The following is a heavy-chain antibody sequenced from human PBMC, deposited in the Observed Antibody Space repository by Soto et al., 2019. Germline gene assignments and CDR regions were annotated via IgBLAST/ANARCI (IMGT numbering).Heavy chain of an antibody. CDR3: ARLPDDYYDSSGYYLDY. J-gene: IGHJ4*02. Sequence: SETLSLTCTVSGSSISSYYWSWIRQPPGKGLEWIGYIYYSGSTNYNPSLKSRVTISVDTSKNQFSLKLSSVTAADTAVYYCARLPDDYYDSSGYYLDYWGKGALVTV. CDR2: IYYSGST. D-gene: IGHD3-22*01. CDR1: GSSISSYY. V-gene: IGHV4-59*08.